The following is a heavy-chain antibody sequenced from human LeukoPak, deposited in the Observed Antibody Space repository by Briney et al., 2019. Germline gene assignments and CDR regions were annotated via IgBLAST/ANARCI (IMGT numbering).Heavy chain of an antibody. Sequence: GASVTVSCKVSGYTLTELSMHWVRQAPGKGLEWMGGFDPEDGETIYAQKFQGRVTMTEDTSTDTAYMELSSLRSEDTAVYYCATDLKSNLITGTPLDFWGQGTLVTVSS. J-gene: IGHJ4*02. D-gene: IGHD1-20*01. V-gene: IGHV1-24*01. CDR1: GYTLTELS. CDR3: ATDLKSNLITGTPLDF. CDR2: FDPEDGET.